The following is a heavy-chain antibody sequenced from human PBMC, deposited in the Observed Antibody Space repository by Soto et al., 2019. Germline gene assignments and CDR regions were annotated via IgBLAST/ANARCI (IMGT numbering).Heavy chain of an antibody. CDR3: ARDARSGTYWPYYFDY. J-gene: IGHJ4*02. V-gene: IGHV1-18*01. Sequence: ASVKVSCKASGYTFRSYGITWVRQAPGQGLEWLGWISTDNGNTNSAQNLQGRFTMTTDTSTTTAYMHLRSLRSDDTAVYFCARDARSGTYWPYYFDYWGQGTLVTVSS. CDR1: GYTFRSYG. D-gene: IGHD1-26*01. CDR2: ISTDNGNT.